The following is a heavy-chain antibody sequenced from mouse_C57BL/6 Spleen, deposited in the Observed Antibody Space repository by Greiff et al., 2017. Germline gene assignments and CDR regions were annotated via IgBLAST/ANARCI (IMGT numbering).Heavy chain of an antibody. CDR2: IDPETGGN. D-gene: IGHD1-1*01. CDR3: TNYYGCSSYAMDY. V-gene: IGHV1-15*01. J-gene: IGHJ4*01. Sequence: VQLQQSGAELVRPGASVTLSCKASGYTFTDYEMHWVKQTPVHGLEWLGAIDPETGGNAYNQKFRGKAILTADKSSSTAYMELRSLTSEDSAVYYCTNYYGCSSYAMDYWGQGTSVTVSA. CDR1: GYTFTDYE.